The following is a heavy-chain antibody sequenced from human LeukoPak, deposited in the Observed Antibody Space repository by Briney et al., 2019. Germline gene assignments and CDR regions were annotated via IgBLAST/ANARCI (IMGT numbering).Heavy chain of an antibody. CDR1: GYTFTSYG. J-gene: IGHJ5*02. D-gene: IGHD3-10*01. V-gene: IGHV1-18*01. CDR2: ISAYNGNT. Sequence: ASVKVSCKASGYTFTSYGISWVRQAPGQGLEWMGWISAYNGNTNYAQKLQGRVTMTTDTSTSTAYMELRSLRSDDTAVYYCARDPAQWFGEYNWFDPWGQGTLVTVSS. CDR3: ARDPAQWFGEYNWFDP.